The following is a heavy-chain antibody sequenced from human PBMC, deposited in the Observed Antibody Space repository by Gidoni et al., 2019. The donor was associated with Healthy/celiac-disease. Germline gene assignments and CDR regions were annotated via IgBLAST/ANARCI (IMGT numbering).Heavy chain of an antibody. Sequence: EVQLVESGGGLVQPGGSLRLSCSASGFTFSSYAMHWVRQAPGKGLEYVSAISSNGGSTYYADSVKGRFTISRDNYKNTLYLQMSSLRAEDTAVYYCVKDSSGYDYPPLYYFDYWGQGTLVTVSS. D-gene: IGHD5-12*01. V-gene: IGHV3-64D*06. CDR2: ISSNGGST. CDR1: GFTFSSYA. CDR3: VKDSSGYDYPPLYYFDY. J-gene: IGHJ4*02.